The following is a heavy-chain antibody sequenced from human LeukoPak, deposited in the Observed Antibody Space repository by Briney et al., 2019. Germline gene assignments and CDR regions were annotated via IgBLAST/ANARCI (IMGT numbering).Heavy chain of an antibody. D-gene: IGHD6-19*01. J-gene: IGHJ4*02. CDR1: GYTFTSYY. Sequence: ASVTASCKVSGYTFTSYYMHWVRQAPGQLLEWMGIINPSGGSTSYAQKFQGRVTMTRDTSTSTVYMELSSLRSEDTAVYYCARDLPARYSSGWYPAYWGQGTLVTVSS. CDR3: ARDLPARYSSGWYPAY. V-gene: IGHV1-46*01. CDR2: INPSGGST.